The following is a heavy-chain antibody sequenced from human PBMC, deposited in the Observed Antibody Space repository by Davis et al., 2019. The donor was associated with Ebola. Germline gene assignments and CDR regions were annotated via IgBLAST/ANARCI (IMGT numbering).Heavy chain of an antibody. V-gene: IGHV3-30*18. D-gene: IGHD3-3*01. CDR3: AKSYDFWYMDV. CDR2: ISYDGSNK. J-gene: IGHJ6*03. Sequence: GGSLRLSCAASGFTFSSYGMHWVRQAPGKGLEWVAVISYDGSNKYYADSVKGRFTISRDNSKNTLYLQMNSLRAEETAVYYCAKSYDFWYMDVWGKGTTVTVSS. CDR1: GFTFSSYG.